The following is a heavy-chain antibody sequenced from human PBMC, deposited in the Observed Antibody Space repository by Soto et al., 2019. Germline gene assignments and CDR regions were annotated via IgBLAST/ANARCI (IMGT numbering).Heavy chain of an antibody. Sequence: LRLSCAASGFTFSSYGMHWVRQAPGKGLEWVAVISYDGSNKYYADSVKGRFTISRDNSKNTLYLQMNSLRAEDTAVYYCAKAVRRTTDGTDVWGQGTTVTVSS. D-gene: IGHD1-1*01. CDR2: ISYDGSNK. CDR1: GFTFSSYG. CDR3: AKAVRRTTDGTDV. V-gene: IGHV3-30*18. J-gene: IGHJ6*02.